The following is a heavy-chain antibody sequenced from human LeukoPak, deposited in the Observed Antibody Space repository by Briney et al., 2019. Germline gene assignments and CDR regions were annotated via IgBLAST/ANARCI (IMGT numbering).Heavy chain of an antibody. V-gene: IGHV3-23*01. CDR1: GFTFSYYV. CDR2: ISGSGGTT. CDR3: AKDPYRASSGLVDY. J-gene: IGHJ4*02. Sequence: PGGSLRLSCATPGFTFSYYVVSWVRQAPGKGLEWVSSISGSGGTTYYADSVKDRFTISRDNSKNTLYLQMNSLRAEDTAVYYCAKDPYRASSGLVDYWGQGALVTVSS. D-gene: IGHD5-12*01.